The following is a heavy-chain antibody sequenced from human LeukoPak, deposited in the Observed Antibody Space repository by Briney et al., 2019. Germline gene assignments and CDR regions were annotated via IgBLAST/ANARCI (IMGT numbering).Heavy chain of an antibody. CDR3: AKDILDYGGNSGPDY. V-gene: IGHV3-23*01. Sequence: GGSLRLSCGASGFTFSSYAMSWVRKAPGKGLEWVSAISGSGGSTYSADSVKGRFTFSRDNSKNTLYLQMNSLRAEDTAVYYCAKDILDYGGNSGPDYWGQGTLVTVSS. CDR2: ISGSGGST. D-gene: IGHD4-23*01. J-gene: IGHJ4*02. CDR1: GFTFSSYA.